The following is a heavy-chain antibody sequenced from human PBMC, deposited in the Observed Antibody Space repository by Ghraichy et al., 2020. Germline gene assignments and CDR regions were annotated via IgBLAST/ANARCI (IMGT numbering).Heavy chain of an antibody. CDR3: ARDAGMGSSATGWFDP. Sequence: GSLRLSCAASGFTFSRYTMSWVRQAPGKGLEWVSTVSSNSAYIYYADSVKGRFTISRDNAKNSVYLQMSGLRADDTAVYYCARDAGMGSSATGWFDPWGQGTLVTVSS. D-gene: IGHD6-25*01. J-gene: IGHJ5*02. V-gene: IGHV3-21*01. CDR1: GFTFSRYT. CDR2: VSSNSAYI.